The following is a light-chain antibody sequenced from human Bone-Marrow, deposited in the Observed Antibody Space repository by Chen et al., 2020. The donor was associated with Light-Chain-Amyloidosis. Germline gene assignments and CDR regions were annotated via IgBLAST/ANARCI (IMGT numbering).Light chain of an antibody. CDR3: QQRSSWPT. CDR2: DAS. Sequence: LLPPSPATPSLSLGERATLSCRASESVGTFLGWYQQTPGQAPRLLISDASNRAPDIPARFSGSGSGTDFTLTITSLEPEDFAVYYCQQRSSWPTFGQGIKLEIK. V-gene: IGKV3-11*01. J-gene: IGKJ2*01. CDR1: ESVGTF.